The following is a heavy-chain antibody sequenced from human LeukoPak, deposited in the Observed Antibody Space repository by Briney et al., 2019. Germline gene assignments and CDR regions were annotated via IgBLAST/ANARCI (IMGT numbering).Heavy chain of an antibody. CDR1: GFTFSSYW. D-gene: IGHD1-26*01. Sequence: GGSLRLSRAASGFTFSSYWMTWVRQAPGKGLEWVANIKQDGSEKYYVDSVKGRFTISRDNAKNSLYLQMNSLRAEDAAVYYCARHSGTYFDYWGQGTLVTVSS. CDR3: ARHSGTYFDY. CDR2: IKQDGSEK. V-gene: IGHV3-7*01. J-gene: IGHJ4*02.